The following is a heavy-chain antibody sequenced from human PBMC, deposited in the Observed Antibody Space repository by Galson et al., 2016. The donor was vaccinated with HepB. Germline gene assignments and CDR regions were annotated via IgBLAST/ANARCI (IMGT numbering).Heavy chain of an antibody. Sequence: SETLSLTCNVSIGFSENDFWNWVRQPPGKELEWIGYIYSSGSDNYNPSPKSRVTISIHKSKKEVSLKLNSLTAADTAAYYCARSRKVGAPRYYLDHWGQGILVTVSS. CDR3: ARSRKVGAPRYYLDH. CDR1: IGFSENDF. D-gene: IGHD1-26*01. J-gene: IGHJ4*02. CDR2: IYSSGSD. V-gene: IGHV4-59*01.